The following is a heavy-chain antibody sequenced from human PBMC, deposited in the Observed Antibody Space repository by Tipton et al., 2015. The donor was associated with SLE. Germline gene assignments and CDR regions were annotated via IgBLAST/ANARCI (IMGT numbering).Heavy chain of an antibody. CDR1: GGSISSSSYY. CDR3: ARALGPPYGMDV. D-gene: IGHD3-16*01. Sequence: TLSLTCTVSGGSISSSSYYWGWIRQPPGKGLEWIGSIYYSGSTYYNPSLKSRVTISVDTSKNQFSLKLSSVTAADTAVYYCARALGPPYGMDVWGQGTTVTVSS. J-gene: IGHJ6*02. CDR2: IYYSGST. V-gene: IGHV4-39*07.